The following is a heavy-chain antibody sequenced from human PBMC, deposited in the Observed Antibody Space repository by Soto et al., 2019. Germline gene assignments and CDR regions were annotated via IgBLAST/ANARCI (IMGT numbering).Heavy chain of an antibody. V-gene: IGHV3-21*06. J-gene: IGHJ4*02. CDR1: GFTFTRFS. Sequence: GSLRLSCAASGFTFTRFSMNWVRQAPGKGLEWVSSISSTTNYIYYGDSMKGRFTISRDNAKNSLYLEMNSLRAEDTAVYYCARESENLTSNFDYWGQGTLVTVSS. CDR3: ARESENLTSNFDY. CDR2: ISSTTNYI.